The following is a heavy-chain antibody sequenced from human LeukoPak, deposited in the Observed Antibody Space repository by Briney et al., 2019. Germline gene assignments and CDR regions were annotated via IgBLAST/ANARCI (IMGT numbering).Heavy chain of an antibody. J-gene: IGHJ5*02. Sequence: SETLSLTCAVSGGSISSSNWWSWVRQSPGKGLEWIGEIYHSGSTNYNPPLKSRVTISMDKSKNQFSLKLSSVTAADTAVYCCARALPYCSGGSCYSGFWFDPWGQGTLVTVSS. CDR1: GGSISSSNW. CDR2: IYHSGST. V-gene: IGHV4-4*01. CDR3: ARALPYCSGGSCYSGFWFDP. D-gene: IGHD2-15*01.